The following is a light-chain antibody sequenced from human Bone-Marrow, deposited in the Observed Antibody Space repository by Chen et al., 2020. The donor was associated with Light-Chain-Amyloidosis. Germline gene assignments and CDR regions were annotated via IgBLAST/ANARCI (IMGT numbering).Light chain of an antibody. CDR3: QSADSSGTYWV. V-gene: IGLV3-25*03. CDR2: KDS. J-gene: IGLJ3*02. CDR1: DLPTKY. Sequence: SYELTQPPSVSVSPGQTARITCSGDDLPTKYAYWYQQKPRQSPVLVIYKDSERPSGIPARFSGSSPGTTVTLPISGVQAEDEADYYCQSADSSGTYWVFGGGTKLTVL.